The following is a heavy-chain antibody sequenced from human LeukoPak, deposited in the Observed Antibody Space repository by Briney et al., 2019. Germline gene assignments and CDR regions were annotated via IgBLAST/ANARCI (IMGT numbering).Heavy chain of an antibody. CDR1: GFTFSSYS. CDR2: ISSTRSPI. V-gene: IGHV3-48*01. CDR3: ATESIPDY. D-gene: IGHD2/OR15-2a*01. Sequence: PGGSLRLSCAASGFTFSSYSMNWVRRAPGKGLEWVSYISSTRSPIHYADSVKGRFTISRDNAKNSLYLQMNSLRAEDTAVYYCATESIPDYWGQGTLVTVSP. J-gene: IGHJ4*02.